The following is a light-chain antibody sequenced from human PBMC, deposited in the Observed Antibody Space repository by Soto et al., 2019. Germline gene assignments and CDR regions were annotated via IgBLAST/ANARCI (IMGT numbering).Light chain of an antibody. V-gene: IGLV2-14*01. CDR1: SSDVGGYNY. CDR3: DSYASKSTGV. Sequence: QSALTQPASVSGSPGQSITISCTGTSSDVGGYNYVSWYQQHPGKAPKLIIYEVSNRPSGVSNRFSGSKSGNTASLTIFGLQADDEADYYCDSYASKSTGVFGTGTKLAVL. CDR2: EVS. J-gene: IGLJ1*01.